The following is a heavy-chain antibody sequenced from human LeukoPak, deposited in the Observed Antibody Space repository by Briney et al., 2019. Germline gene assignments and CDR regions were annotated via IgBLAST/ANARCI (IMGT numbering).Heavy chain of an antibody. D-gene: IGHD3-3*01. CDR2: ISSSSSTI. Sequence: GGSLRLSCAASGFIFTTSAMNWVRQAPGKGLEWVSYISSSSSTIYYADSVKGRFTISRDDAKNSLYLQMNSLRAEDTAVYYCARMITIFGVVNYYYYGMDVWGQGTTVTVSS. CDR1: GFIFTTSA. V-gene: IGHV3-48*01. J-gene: IGHJ6*02. CDR3: ARMITIFGVVNYYYYGMDV.